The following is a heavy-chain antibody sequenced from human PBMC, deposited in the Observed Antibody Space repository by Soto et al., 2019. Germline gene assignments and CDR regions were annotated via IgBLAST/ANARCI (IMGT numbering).Heavy chain of an antibody. CDR2: IYYSGST. V-gene: IGHV4-31*03. CDR1: GGSISSGGYY. CDR3: ARDRDSSGYSKGLIDY. D-gene: IGHD3-22*01. Sequence: SETLSLTCTVSGGSISSGGYYWSWIRQHPGKGLEWIGYIYYSGSTYYNPSLKSRVTISVDTSKNQFSLKLSSVTAADTAVYYCARDRDSSGYSKGLIDYWGQGTLVTVSS. J-gene: IGHJ4*02.